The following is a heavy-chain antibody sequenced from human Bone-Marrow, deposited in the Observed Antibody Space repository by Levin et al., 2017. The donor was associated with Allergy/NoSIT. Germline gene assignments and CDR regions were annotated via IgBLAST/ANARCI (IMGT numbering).Heavy chain of an antibody. Sequence: LSLTCAASGFPFDDYAMHWVRQAPGKGLEWVSGVGWNSGSIGYADSVKGRFTIYRDNAKNSLYLQMNSLRAEDTALYYCAKRTSYYDSSGYPSYYFDYWGQGTLVTVSS. D-gene: IGHD3-22*01. CDR1: GFPFDDYA. CDR2: VGWNSGSI. V-gene: IGHV3-9*01. J-gene: IGHJ4*02. CDR3: AKRTSYYDSSGYPSYYFDY.